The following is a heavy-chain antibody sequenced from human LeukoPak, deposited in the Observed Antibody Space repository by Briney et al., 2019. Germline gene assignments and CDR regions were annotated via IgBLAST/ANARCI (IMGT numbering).Heavy chain of an antibody. CDR1: GFTFSSYG. Sequence: GRSLRLSCAASGFTFSSYGMHWVRQAPGKGLEWVAVMSYDGSNKYYADSVKGRFTISRDNSKNTLFLQMNSLSAEDTAVYYCVRDDYGSGTQPLDYWGQGTLVTVSS. CDR3: VRDDYGSGTQPLDY. CDR2: MSYDGSNK. V-gene: IGHV3-30*19. J-gene: IGHJ4*02. D-gene: IGHD3-10*01.